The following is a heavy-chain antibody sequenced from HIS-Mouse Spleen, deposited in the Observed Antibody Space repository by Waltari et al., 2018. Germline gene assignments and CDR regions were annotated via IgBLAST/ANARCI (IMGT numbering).Heavy chain of an antibody. J-gene: IGHJ2*01. D-gene: IGHD6-13*01. Sequence: QLQLQESGPGLVKPSETLSLTCTVSGPSISSSSYYWGWIRQHPGKGLEWTGSIYYSGSTYYDPSLKSRVTISVDTSKNQFSLKLSSVTAADTAVYYCAREIPYSSSWYDWYFDLWGRGTLVTVSS. CDR1: GPSISSSSYY. V-gene: IGHV4-39*07. CDR3: AREIPYSSSWYDWYFDL. CDR2: IYYSGST.